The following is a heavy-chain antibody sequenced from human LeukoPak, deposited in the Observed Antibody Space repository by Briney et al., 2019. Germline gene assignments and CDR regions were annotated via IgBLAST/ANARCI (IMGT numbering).Heavy chain of an antibody. D-gene: IGHD3-22*01. V-gene: IGHV3-23*01. Sequence: GGSLRLSCAASGFTFSSYLVTWVRQAPGKGLEWVSSISGSGSTTYFADSVKGRFTISRDNSKNTLYLQMSSLRAEDTAIYYCAKDSTVSGSYYGMDIWGQGTTVTVSS. CDR1: GFTFSSYL. J-gene: IGHJ6*02. CDR3: AKDSTVSGSYYGMDI. CDR2: ISGSGSTT.